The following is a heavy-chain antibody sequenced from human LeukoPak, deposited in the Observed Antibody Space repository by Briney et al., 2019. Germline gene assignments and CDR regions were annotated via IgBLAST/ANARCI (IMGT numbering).Heavy chain of an antibody. J-gene: IGHJ3*02. V-gene: IGHV3-23*01. CDR2: ISGSGGST. Sequence: GGSLRLSCAASGFTFSSYAMSWVRQAPGKGLEWVSAISGSGGSTYYADFVKGRFTISRDNSKNTLYLQMNSLRAEDTAVYYCAKVVVLRSYYDFWSGYSSDAFDIWGQGTMVTVSS. CDR1: GFTFSSYA. D-gene: IGHD3-3*01. CDR3: AKVVVLRSYYDFWSGYSSDAFDI.